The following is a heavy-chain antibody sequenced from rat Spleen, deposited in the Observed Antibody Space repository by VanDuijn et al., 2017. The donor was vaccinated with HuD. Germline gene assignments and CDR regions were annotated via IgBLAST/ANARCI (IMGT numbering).Heavy chain of an antibody. Sequence: QVQLKESGPGLVQPSETLSLTCTVSGFSLTSYNVHWVRQPPGKGLEWMGVMWSSGSADYNSVLKSRLSISRDTSKSQVFLKMNSLQTEDTAIYFCTRDPITTRDYFEYWGQGVMVTVSS. D-gene: IGHD1-1*01. CDR3: TRDPITTRDYFEY. J-gene: IGHJ2*01. CDR2: MWSSGSA. CDR1: GFSLTSYN. V-gene: IGHV2-45*01.